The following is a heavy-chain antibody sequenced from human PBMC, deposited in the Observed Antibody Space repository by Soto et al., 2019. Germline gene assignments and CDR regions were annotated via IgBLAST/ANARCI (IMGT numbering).Heavy chain of an antibody. V-gene: IGHV4-31*03. CDR3: ARGKPFSGMDV. CDR2: IYSNGNT. CDR1: GGSVSSVGYY. J-gene: IGHJ6*02. Sequence: PSETLSLTCIVSGGSVSSVGYYCSWVRQHPGTGLEWIGYIYSNGNTYYDPSLKSRVTISVDTSKNQFPLNLNSVTAADTAVYWCARGKPFSGMDVWGQGTTVTVSS.